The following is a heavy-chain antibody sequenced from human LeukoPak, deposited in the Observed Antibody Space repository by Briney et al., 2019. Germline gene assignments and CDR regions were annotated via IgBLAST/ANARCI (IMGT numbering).Heavy chain of an antibody. Sequence: PSETLSLTCAVYGGSFSGYYWSWIRQPPGKGLEWIGEINHSGSTNYNPSLKSRVTISVDTSKNQFSLKLSSVTAADTAVYYCAGTLTGHYRRLNWFDPWGQGTLVTVSS. V-gene: IGHV4-34*01. D-gene: IGHD3-9*01. CDR1: GGSFSGYY. CDR2: INHSGST. CDR3: AGTLTGHYRRLNWFDP. J-gene: IGHJ5*02.